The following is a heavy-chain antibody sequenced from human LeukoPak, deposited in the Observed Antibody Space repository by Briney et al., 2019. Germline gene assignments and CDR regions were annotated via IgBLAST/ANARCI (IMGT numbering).Heavy chain of an antibody. Sequence: GGSLRLSCAASGFTFSSYAMSWVRQAPGKGLEWVSAISGSGGSTYYADSVKGRSTISRDNSKNTLYLQMNSLRAEDTAVYYCAKSNRVVGATLDFDYWGQGTLVTVSS. D-gene: IGHD1-26*01. J-gene: IGHJ4*02. CDR3: AKSNRVVGATLDFDY. V-gene: IGHV3-23*01. CDR2: ISGSGGST. CDR1: GFTFSSYA.